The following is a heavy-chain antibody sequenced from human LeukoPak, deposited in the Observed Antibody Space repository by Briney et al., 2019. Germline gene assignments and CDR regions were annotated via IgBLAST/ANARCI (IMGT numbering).Heavy chain of an antibody. D-gene: IGHD2-8*01. Sequence: PSETLSLTCAVYGGSFSGYYWSWIRQPPGKGLEWIGEINHSGSTNYNPSLKSRVTISVDTSKNQFSLKLSSVTAADTAVYYCARAGANFWVYATSVFYWFDPWGQGMVVTVSS. CDR2: INHSGST. J-gene: IGHJ5*02. CDR1: GGSFSGYY. CDR3: ARAGANFWVYATSVFYWFDP. V-gene: IGHV4-34*01.